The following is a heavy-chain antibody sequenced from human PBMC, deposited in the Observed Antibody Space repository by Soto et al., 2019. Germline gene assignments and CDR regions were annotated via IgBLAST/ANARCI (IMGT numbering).Heavy chain of an antibody. J-gene: IGHJ6*02. Sequence: PGGSLRLACAASGFTFSSYNINWVRQAPGKGLEWVSSISSSSSYIYYADSVKGRFTISRDNAKNSLYLQMNSLRAEDTAVYYCARDLLDGSGGLREDYYYGMDVWGQRTTVTVSS. CDR2: ISSSSSYI. CDR1: GFTFSSYN. D-gene: IGHD2-15*01. CDR3: ARDLLDGSGGLREDYYYGMDV. V-gene: IGHV3-21*01.